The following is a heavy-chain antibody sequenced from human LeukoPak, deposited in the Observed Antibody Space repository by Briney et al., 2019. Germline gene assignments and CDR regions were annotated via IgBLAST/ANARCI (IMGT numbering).Heavy chain of an antibody. Sequence: GGSLRLSCAASGFTFSSYAMHWVRQAPGKGLEWVAVISYDGSNKYYADSVKGRFTISRDNAKNSLYLQMNSLRAEDTAVYYCARDPFRRDTFDIWGQGTMVTVSS. D-gene: IGHD1-14*01. CDR3: ARDPFRRDTFDI. J-gene: IGHJ3*02. CDR2: ISYDGSNK. CDR1: GFTFSSYA. V-gene: IGHV3-30-3*01.